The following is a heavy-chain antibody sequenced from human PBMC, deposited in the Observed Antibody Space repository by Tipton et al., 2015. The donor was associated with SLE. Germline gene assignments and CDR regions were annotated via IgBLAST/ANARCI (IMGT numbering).Heavy chain of an antibody. D-gene: IGHD4-17*01. CDR1: GFTFSSYP. CDR2: MSFDGNNK. Sequence: QLVQSGGRVVQPGRSLRLSCAASGFTFSSYPMHWVRQAPGKGLEWVAVMSFDGNNKDYAEFVEGRFTISRDNSKNTLYLQMNSLRAEDTAVYYCARGGAGYGMDVWGQGTTVTVSS. CDR3: ARGGAGYGMDV. V-gene: IGHV3-30-3*01. J-gene: IGHJ6*02.